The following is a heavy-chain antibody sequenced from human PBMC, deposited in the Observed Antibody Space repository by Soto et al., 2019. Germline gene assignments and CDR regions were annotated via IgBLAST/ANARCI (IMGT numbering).Heavy chain of an antibody. Sequence: ASVKVSCKASGYTFTGYYMHWVRQAPGQGLEWMGWINPNSGGTNYAQKFQGWVTMTRDTSISTAYMELSRLRSDDTAVYYCARADSSGYPHFDYWSQGTLVTVSS. J-gene: IGHJ4*02. CDR1: GYTFTGYY. V-gene: IGHV1-2*04. CDR2: INPNSGGT. D-gene: IGHD3-22*01. CDR3: ARADSSGYPHFDY.